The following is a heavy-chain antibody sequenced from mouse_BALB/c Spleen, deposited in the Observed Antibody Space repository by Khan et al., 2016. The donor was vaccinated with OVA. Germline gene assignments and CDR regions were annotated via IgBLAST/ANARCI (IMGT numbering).Heavy chain of an antibody. Sequence: QVQLKESGPGLVAPSQSLSITCTVSGFSLTSYGVHWVRQPPGQGLEWLGVICAGGSTTYNSALMSRLTISKANSKSHASLKMNSLQTDDAAMYYCARLEDIWGQGTTVTVSS. V-gene: IGHV2-9*02. CDR2: ICAGGST. CDR1: GFSLTSYG. CDR3: ARLEDI. J-gene: IGHJ2*01.